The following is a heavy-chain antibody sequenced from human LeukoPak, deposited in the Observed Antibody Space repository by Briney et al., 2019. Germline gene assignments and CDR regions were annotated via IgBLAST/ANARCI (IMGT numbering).Heavy chain of an antibody. CDR3: ARGSGGGMIVVVYFDY. D-gene: IGHD3-22*01. V-gene: IGHV3-48*03. J-gene: IGHJ4*02. Sequence: GGSLRLSCAASGFTFSSYEMNWVRQAPGKGLEWVSYISSSGSTIYHADSVKGRFTISRDNAKNSLYLQMNSLRAEDTAVYYCARGSGGGMIVVVYFDYWGQGTLVTVSS. CDR1: GFTFSSYE. CDR2: ISSSGSTI.